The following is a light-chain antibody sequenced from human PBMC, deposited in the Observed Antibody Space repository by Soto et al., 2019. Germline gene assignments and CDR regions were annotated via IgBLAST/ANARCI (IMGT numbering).Light chain of an antibody. CDR1: QVIGSSY. CDR3: QQFGSSIPHT. CDR2: GAS. V-gene: IGKV3-20*01. J-gene: IGKJ2*01. Sequence: EIVMTQSPGTLSLSPGERATISCRASQVIGSSYLAWYHQKAGQAPSLLIYGASSRATGIPDRFSGSGSGTDFTLTISRLEPEDFGVYYCQQFGSSIPHTFGQGTKLEIK.